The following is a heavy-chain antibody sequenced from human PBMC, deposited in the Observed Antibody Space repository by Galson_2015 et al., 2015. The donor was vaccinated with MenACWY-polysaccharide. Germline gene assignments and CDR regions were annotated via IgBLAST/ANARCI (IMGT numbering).Heavy chain of an antibody. D-gene: IGHD2-2*01. CDR3: AREGSRIVFHAFDI. CDR1: GSRFSNSG. Sequence: SLRLSCAASGSRFSNSGMHWVRQAPGKGLEWVAVIQYDGSNKVYADSVKGRFTISRDNSKNTVFLEMNTLGVGDTAVYYCAREGSRIVFHAFDIWGQGTMATVSS. J-gene: IGHJ3*02. CDR2: IQYDGSNK. V-gene: IGHV3-33*01.